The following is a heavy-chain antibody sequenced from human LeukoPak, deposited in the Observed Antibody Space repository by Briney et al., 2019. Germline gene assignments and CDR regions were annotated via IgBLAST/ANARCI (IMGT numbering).Heavy chain of an antibody. V-gene: IGHV3-9*01. CDR3: AKALGILEWLSLAY. CDR2: ISWNSGSI. CDR1: GFTFDDYA. D-gene: IGHD3-3*01. J-gene: IGHJ4*02. Sequence: PGRSLRLSCAASGFTFDDYAMHWVRQAPGKGLEWVSGISWNSGSIGFADSVKGRFTISRDNAKNSLYLQMNSLRAEDTALYYCAKALGILEWLSLAYWGQGTLVTVSS.